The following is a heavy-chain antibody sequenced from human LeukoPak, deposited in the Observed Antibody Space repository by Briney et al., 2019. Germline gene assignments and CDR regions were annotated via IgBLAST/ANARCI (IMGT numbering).Heavy chain of an antibody. Sequence: SETLSLTCTVSGGSISSYYWSWIRQPPGKGLQWIGYIFNSGRTNYNLSLRSRVTMSVDTSKNQFSLKLSSLTAADTAVYYCAGRQHLVVVTATRGSFDMWGQGTVVTVSS. CDR1: GGSISSYY. J-gene: IGHJ3*02. D-gene: IGHD2-21*02. CDR3: AGRQHLVVVTATRGSFDM. V-gene: IGHV4-59*01. CDR2: IFNSGRT.